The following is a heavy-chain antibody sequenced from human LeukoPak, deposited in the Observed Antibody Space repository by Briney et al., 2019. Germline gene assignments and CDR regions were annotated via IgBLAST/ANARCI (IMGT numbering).Heavy chain of an antibody. Sequence: GGSLRLSCAASGFTFRSYTMNWVRQAPGKGLEWVSYISSSSSTIYFADSVEGRFTISRDNAKNALYLQMNSLRAEDTAVYYCARDHRGWSVDYWGQGTLVTVSS. V-gene: IGHV3-48*01. CDR3: ARDHRGWSVDY. CDR2: ISSSSSTI. J-gene: IGHJ4*02. CDR1: GFTFRSYT. D-gene: IGHD6-19*01.